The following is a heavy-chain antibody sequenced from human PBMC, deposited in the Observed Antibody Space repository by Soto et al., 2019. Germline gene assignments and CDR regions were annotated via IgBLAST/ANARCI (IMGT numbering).Heavy chain of an antibody. CDR2: IIPIFGTA. Sequence: QVQLVQSGAEVKKPGSSMKVSCKASGGTFSSYAISWVRQAPGQGLEWMGGIIPIFGTADYAQKFHGRVTMTAXXXTXXAYMERSSLRSEDTAVYYCARGITGTVTYYYGLDVWGQGTTVTVSS. CDR3: ARGITGTVTYYYGLDV. D-gene: IGHD1-20*01. V-gene: IGHV1-69*12. J-gene: IGHJ6*02. CDR1: GGTFSSYA.